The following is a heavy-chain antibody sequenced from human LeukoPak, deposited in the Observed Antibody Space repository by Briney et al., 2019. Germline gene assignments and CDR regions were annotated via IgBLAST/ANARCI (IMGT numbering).Heavy chain of an antibody. V-gene: IGHV3-23*01. Sequence: GGSLRLSYAPSGFTFSSYAMSWVRQAPGKGLEWVAVISGGGSGTYYADSVRGRFTISRDNSKNTVYLQMNSLRAEGTTIYYCAKAVGSSGYFSRDAFDIWGQGTMVTVSS. CDR3: AKAVGSSGYFSRDAFDI. CDR2: ISGGGSGT. J-gene: IGHJ3*02. D-gene: IGHD3-22*01. CDR1: GFTFSSYA.